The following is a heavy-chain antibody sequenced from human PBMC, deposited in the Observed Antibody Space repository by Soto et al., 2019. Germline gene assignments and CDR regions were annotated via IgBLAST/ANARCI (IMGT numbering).Heavy chain of an antibody. CDR1: GDSFSSYT. V-gene: IGHV1-69*19. Sequence: QVQLVQSGAEARKPGSSVKISCTVSGDSFSSYTLTWVRQAPGQGLEWMGGIIPIFHSTIYSQRFKGGVTFTADDSTNTAYLQLTNLRFDDTAIYYCARPSGLLGQYSALPEFWGQGTLVSVSS. J-gene: IGHJ4*02. CDR3: ARPSGLLGQYSALPEF. D-gene: IGHD5-12*01. CDR2: IIPIFHST.